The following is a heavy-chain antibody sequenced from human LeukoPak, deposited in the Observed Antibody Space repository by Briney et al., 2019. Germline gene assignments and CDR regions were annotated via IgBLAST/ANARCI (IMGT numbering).Heavy chain of an antibody. Sequence: ASVKVACKTSGYTFTSYDINWVRQATGQGLEWMGYMNPNSGNTGYAQKFQDRITLPRDTSISTAYMELSSRTSEDTAVYYCARDLRRDNYWGQGTLVTVSS. CDR2: MNPNSGNT. D-gene: IGHD5-24*01. CDR1: GYTFTSYD. J-gene: IGHJ4*02. V-gene: IGHV1-8*01. CDR3: ARDLRRDNY.